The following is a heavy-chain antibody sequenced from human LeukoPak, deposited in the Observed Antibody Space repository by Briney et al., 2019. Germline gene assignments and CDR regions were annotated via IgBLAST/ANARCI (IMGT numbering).Heavy chain of an antibody. D-gene: IGHD6-13*01. J-gene: IGHJ4*02. V-gene: IGHV4-59*08. Sequence: KPSETLALICTVSGGSLTSYYWSWMRQPPGKGLEWIGNIFYSGSPNYNPSLKSRVTTSFDTSKNQFSLKLSFVTAADTAVYYCARVGHMAAAGIYDYWGQGTLVTVSS. CDR3: ARVGHMAAAGIYDY. CDR1: GGSLTSYY. CDR2: IFYSGSP.